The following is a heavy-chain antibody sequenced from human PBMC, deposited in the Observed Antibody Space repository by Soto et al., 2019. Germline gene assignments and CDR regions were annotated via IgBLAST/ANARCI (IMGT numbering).Heavy chain of an antibody. CDR3: ATGQVGYVFGVQDYYFGMNV. D-gene: IGHD1-26*01. CDR1: GFKFSTYG. Sequence: QVQLVESGGGVVQPGRSLRLSCGASGFKFSTYGMHWVRQAPGKGLEWVAVISYDGNNKDYADSVKGRFTNFRDNSKNTSYLQMNSLRAEDTAVYYCATGQVGYVFGVQDYYFGMNVWGQGTTVAVS. J-gene: IGHJ6*02. V-gene: IGHV3-30*03. CDR2: ISYDGNNK.